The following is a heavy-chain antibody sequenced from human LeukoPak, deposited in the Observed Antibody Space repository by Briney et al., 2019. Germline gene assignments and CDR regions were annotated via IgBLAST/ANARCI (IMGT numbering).Heavy chain of an antibody. V-gene: IGHV1-2*02. Sequence: ASVKVSCKASGYIFTGYYMHWVRQAPGQGLEWMGWINPNSGGADYAQNFQGRVTMTRDTSISTAYMTLNRLRSDDTAVYYCARGPPEYCSGGSCYSGRSWIDPWGQGTLVTVSS. CDR3: ARGPPEYCSGGSCYSGRSWIDP. D-gene: IGHD2-15*01. CDR2: INPNSGGA. J-gene: IGHJ5*02. CDR1: GYIFTGYY.